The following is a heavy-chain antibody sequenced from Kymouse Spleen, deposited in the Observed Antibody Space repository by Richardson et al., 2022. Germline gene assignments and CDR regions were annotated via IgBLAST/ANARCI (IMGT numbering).Heavy chain of an antibody. V-gene: IGHV3-9*01. CDR2: ISWNSGSI. D-gene: IGHD3-10*01. CDR1: GFTFDDYA. J-gene: IGHJ4*02. CDR3: AKEYYYGSGSYYNAYYFDY. Sequence: EVQLVESGGGLVQPGRSLRLSCAASGFTFDDYAMHWVRQAPGKGLEWVSGISWNSGSIGYADSVKGRFTISRDNAKNSLYLQMNSLRAEDTALYYCAKEYYYGSGSYYNAYYFDYWGQGTLVTVSS.